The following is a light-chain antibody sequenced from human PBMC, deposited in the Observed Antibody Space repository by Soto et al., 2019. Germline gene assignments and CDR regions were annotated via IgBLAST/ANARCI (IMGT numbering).Light chain of an antibody. CDR1: ESIRSW. Sequence: DIQMTQSPSTLSASVGDRVTITCRASESIRSWLAWYQQEPGKAPKLLIYKASNLESGVPSRFSGSGSGTEFTLTISSLQPDDFATYYCQQYKSYSRTFGQGTKVEIK. CDR3: QQYKSYSRT. V-gene: IGKV1-5*03. J-gene: IGKJ1*01. CDR2: KAS.